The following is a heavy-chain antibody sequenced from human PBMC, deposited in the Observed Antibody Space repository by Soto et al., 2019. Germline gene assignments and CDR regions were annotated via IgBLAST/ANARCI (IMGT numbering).Heavy chain of an antibody. CDR2: INPNSGGT. V-gene: IGHV1-2*02. CDR3: ARDLATGGGSAGFDY. CDR1: GDAFTANY. Sequence: ASVKVSCKAAGDAFTANYIHCARRAPGQGFEWMGWINPNSGGTKYQQKFQGRVTMTRDTSLSTVYMTLTRLTSDDTAVYYCARDLATGGGSAGFDYWGQGTLVTVSS. J-gene: IGHJ4*02. D-gene: IGHD1-26*01.